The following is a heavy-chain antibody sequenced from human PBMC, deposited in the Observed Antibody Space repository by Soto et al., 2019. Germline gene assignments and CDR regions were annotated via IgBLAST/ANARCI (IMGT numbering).Heavy chain of an antibody. Sequence: QITLNESGPTQVKPRQTLTLTCTFSGFSLTTSGVGVGWIRQSPGQAPDWRALIYLDDDKRYSPSLKSRLTITKDTSKNQLVLTMADLDPADTATYYCAHRVLRTVFGLVTTTAIYFDFWGQGTPVAVSS. D-gene: IGHD3-3*01. CDR1: GFSLTTSGVG. V-gene: IGHV2-5*02. J-gene: IGHJ4*02. CDR2: IYLDDDK. CDR3: AHRVLRTVFGLVTTTAIYFDF.